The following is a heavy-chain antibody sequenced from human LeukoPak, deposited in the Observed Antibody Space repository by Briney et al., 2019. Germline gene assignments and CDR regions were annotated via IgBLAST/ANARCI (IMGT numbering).Heavy chain of an antibody. V-gene: IGHV3-74*01. CDR1: GFTFSSYW. CDR2: IKSDGSST. Sequence: HTGGSLRLSCAAPGFTFSSYWMHWVRQAPGKGLVWVSRIKSDGSSTTYADSVEGRFTISRDNAKNTLYLQMNSLRAEDTAVYYCARRAAALDAFDIWGQGTMVTVSS. J-gene: IGHJ3*02. CDR3: ARRAAALDAFDI. D-gene: IGHD6-13*01.